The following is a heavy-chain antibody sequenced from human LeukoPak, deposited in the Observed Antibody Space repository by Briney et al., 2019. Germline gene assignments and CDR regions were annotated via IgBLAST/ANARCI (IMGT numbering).Heavy chain of an antibody. D-gene: IGHD3-10*01. V-gene: IGHV1-8*01. J-gene: IGHJ4*02. CDR1: GYTFTSYD. Sequence: GASVKVSCKASGYTFTSYDTNWVRQATGQGLEWMGWMNPNSGNTGYAQKFQGRVTMTRNTSISTAYMELSSLRSEDTAVYYCARDEYYGSGSYYNVDYWGQGTLVTVSS. CDR3: ARDEYYGSGSYYNVDY. CDR2: MNPNSGNT.